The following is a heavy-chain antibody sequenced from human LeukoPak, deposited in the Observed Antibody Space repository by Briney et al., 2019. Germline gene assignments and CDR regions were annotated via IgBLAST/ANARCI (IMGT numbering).Heavy chain of an antibody. J-gene: IGHJ4*02. CDR3: ASEASVVTRLINY. V-gene: IGHV4-39*01. D-gene: IGHD4-23*01. CDR1: GGSISSSSYY. CDR2: IYYSGST. Sequence: SETLSLTCTVSGGSISSSSYYWGWIRQPPGKGLEWIGSIYYSGSTYYNPSLKSRVTISVDTSKNQFSLKLSSVTAADTAVYDCASEASVVTRLINYWGQGTLVTVSS.